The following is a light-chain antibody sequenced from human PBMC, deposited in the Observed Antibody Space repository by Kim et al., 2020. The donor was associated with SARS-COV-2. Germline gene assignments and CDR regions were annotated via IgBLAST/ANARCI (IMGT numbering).Light chain of an antibody. Sequence: AAISCRSSQSLLHSNGYDYFDWYLQKPGQSPQLLIYLGSNRASGVPDRFSGSGSGTDFTLKISRVEAGDVGVYYCMQALQTPPWTFGQGTKVDIK. V-gene: IGKV2-28*01. CDR2: LGS. J-gene: IGKJ1*01. CDR1: QSLLHSNGYDY. CDR3: MQALQTPPWT.